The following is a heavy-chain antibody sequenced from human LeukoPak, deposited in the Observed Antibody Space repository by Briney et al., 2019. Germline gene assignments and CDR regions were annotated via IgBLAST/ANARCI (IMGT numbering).Heavy chain of an antibody. CDR2: ISGGGGTI. D-gene: IGHD3-22*01. CDR3: ARNQEIDYYDSSGFYWGVEY. V-gene: IGHV3-48*01. CDR1: GFTFSAYS. J-gene: IGHJ4*02. Sequence: GGSLRLSCAASGFTFSAYSMNWVRQAPGKGLEWVSFISGGGGTIYYADSVKGRFTISRDDAKNSLHPQMDSLRVEDTAVYYCARNQEIDYYDSSGFYWGVEYWGQGTLVTVSS.